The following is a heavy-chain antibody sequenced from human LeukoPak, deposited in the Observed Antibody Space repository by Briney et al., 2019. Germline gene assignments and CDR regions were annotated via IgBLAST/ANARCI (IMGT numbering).Heavy chain of an antibody. D-gene: IGHD2-2*01. CDR1: GFTFSSYW. CDR2: IKQDGSEK. V-gene: IGHV3-7*01. J-gene: IGHJ4*02. Sequence: GGSLRLSCAASGFTFSSYWMIWVRQAPGKGLEWVANIKQDGSEKYYVDSVKGRFTISRDSAKNSQYLQMNSLRAEDTAVYYCARGSCSTTSCLEVYWGQGTLVTVSS. CDR3: ARGSCSTTSCLEVY.